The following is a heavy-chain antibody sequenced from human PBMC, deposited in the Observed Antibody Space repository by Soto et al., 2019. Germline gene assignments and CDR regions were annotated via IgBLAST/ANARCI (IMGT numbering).Heavy chain of an antibody. V-gene: IGHV3-30*03. D-gene: IGHD2-15*01. CDR3: AMAGYCSGGTCYEPFWRRWLIYHYYGMDV. CDR2: ISHDGTNK. J-gene: IGHJ6*02. Sequence: GGSLRLSCAASGFSFSTYGMHWVRQAPGKGLEWVAVISHDGTNKYYADSVKGRFNISRDISKNTLYLQMNSLRAEDTAVYYCAMAGYCSGGTCYEPFWRRWLIYHYYGMDVWGQGTTVTVSS. CDR1: GFSFSTYG.